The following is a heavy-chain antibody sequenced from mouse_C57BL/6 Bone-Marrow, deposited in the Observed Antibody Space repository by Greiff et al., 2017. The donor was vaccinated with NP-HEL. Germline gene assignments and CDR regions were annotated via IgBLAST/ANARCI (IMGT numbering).Heavy chain of an antibody. D-gene: IGHD2-5*01. CDR1: GYTFTSYW. V-gene: IGHV1-64*01. CDR2: IHPNSGST. CDR3: AREEAYYSNYGFDY. J-gene: IGHJ2*01. Sequence: VQLQQPGAELVKPGASVKLSCKASGYTFTSYWMHWVKQRPGQGLEWIGMIHPNSGSTNYNEKFKSKATLTVDKSSSTAYMQLSSLTSEDSAVYYCAREEAYYSNYGFDYWGQGTTLTVSS.